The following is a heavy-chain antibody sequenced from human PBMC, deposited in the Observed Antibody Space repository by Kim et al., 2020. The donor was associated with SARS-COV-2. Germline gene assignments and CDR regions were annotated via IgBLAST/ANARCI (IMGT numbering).Heavy chain of an antibody. CDR3: AKEPGHVLDGYYNRFD. V-gene: IGHV3-23*01. CDR2: IGYSGGSI. J-gene: IGHJ4*01. Sequence: GGSLRLSCVASGFTFSSYGMSWVRQAPGKGLEWVSVIGYSGGSIYYTDSVKGRFTISSDNSKNTLYLQMNSLRADDTAVYYCAKEPGHVLDGYYNRFD. CDR1: GFTFSSYG. D-gene: IGHD3-9*01.